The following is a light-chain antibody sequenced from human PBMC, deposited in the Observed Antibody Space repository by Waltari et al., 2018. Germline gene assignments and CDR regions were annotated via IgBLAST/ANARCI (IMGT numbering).Light chain of an antibody. CDR3: QQYNIGAT. V-gene: IGKV3-15*01. CDR1: QSVSSN. CDR2: ATS. J-gene: IGKJ3*01. Sequence: EIVMTQSPVMLSVSPGERVTLSCRASQSVSSNLAWYQQRPGQAPRLLIYATSTRATGVPARFRGSGSGTEFSLTISSLQSEDLAVYYCQQYNIGATFGPGTKVDIK.